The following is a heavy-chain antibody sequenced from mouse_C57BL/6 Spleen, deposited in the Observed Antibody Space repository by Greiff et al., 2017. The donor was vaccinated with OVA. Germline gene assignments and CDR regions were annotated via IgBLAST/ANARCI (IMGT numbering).Heavy chain of an antibody. CDR2: IDPNSGGT. D-gene: IGHD2-3*01. V-gene: IGHV1-62-3*01. J-gene: IGHJ3*01. CDR1: GYTFTSYW. CDR3: ARGRADGYSSSWFAY. Sequence: QVQLQQPGAELVKPGASVKLSCKASGYTFTSYWMHWVKQRPGRGLEWIGRIDPNSGGTKYNEKFKSKATLTVDKPSSTAYMQRSSLTSEDSAVYDCARGRADGYSSSWFAYWGQGTLVTVSA.